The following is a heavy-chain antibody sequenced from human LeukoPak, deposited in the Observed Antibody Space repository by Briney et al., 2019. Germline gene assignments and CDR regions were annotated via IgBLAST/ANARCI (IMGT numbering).Heavy chain of an antibody. Sequence: GGSLRLSCAASGFTFSNYWMTWVRQAPGKGLEWVANIKEDGSEKHYVDSVKGRFTISRDNAKNSLYLQMNSLRAEDTAVYYCAGEYYYDSSGSGYWGQGTLVTVSS. CDR2: IKEDGSEK. J-gene: IGHJ4*02. CDR1: GFTFSNYW. V-gene: IGHV3-7*01. D-gene: IGHD3-22*01. CDR3: AGEYYYDSSGSGY.